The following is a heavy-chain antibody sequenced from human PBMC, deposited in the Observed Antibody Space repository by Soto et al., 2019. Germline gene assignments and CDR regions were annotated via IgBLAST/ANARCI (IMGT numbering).Heavy chain of an antibody. D-gene: IGHD4-17*01. J-gene: IGHJ3*02. CDR3: ARGYGDYVEFDI. V-gene: IGHV3-33*01. Sequence: QVQLVEAGGGVVQPGRSLRLSCAVSGFSVTNHGMHWVRQTPGKGLEWLALLWYDGTTEYYRDSLKGRFTISRDTSKNTVHLQMASLTAEDTAIYYCARGYGDYVEFDIWVQGTAVTVSS. CDR1: GFSVTNHG. CDR2: LWYDGTTE.